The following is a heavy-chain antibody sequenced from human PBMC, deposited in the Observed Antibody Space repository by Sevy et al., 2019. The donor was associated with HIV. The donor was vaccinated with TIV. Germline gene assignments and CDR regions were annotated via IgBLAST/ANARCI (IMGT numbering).Heavy chain of an antibody. V-gene: IGHV1-2*02. D-gene: IGHD3-22*01. CDR2: INPNSGGT. Sequence: ASVKVSCKASGYTFTGYYMHWVRQAPGQGLEWMGWINPNSGGTMYAQKFQGRVTMTRDTSISTAYMELSSLRSDDTAVYYCARPLTYYYDSSGYYFVYWGQGTLVTVSS. CDR3: ARPLTYYYDSSGYYFVY. CDR1: GYTFTGYY. J-gene: IGHJ4*02.